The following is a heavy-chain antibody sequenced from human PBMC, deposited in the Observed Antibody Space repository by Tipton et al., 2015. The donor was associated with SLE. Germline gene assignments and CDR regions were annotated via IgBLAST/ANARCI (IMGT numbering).Heavy chain of an antibody. CDR3: TFARRLVPGYFDY. D-gene: IGHD6-19*01. CDR2: IRSKAYGGTT. Sequence: SLRLSCAASGFTFSDYYMSWIRQAPGKGLEWVGFIRSKAYGGTTEYAASVKGRFTISRDDSKSIAYLQMNSLKTEDTAVYYCTFARRLVPGYFDYWGQGTLVTVSS. CDR1: GFTFSDYY. V-gene: IGHV3-49*03. J-gene: IGHJ4*02.